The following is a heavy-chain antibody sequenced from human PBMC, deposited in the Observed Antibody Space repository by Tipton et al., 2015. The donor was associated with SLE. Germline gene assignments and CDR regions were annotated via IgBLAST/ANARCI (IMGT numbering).Heavy chain of an antibody. Sequence: TLSLTCAVSGYSISSGYYWGWIRQPPGKGLEWIGSIYHSGSTYYNPSLKSRVTISVDTSKNQFSLKPSSVTAADTAVFYCARDYELQLVGHFDYWGQGTLVTVSS. CDR2: IYHSGST. J-gene: IGHJ4*02. D-gene: IGHD6-13*01. CDR3: ARDYELQLVGHFDY. V-gene: IGHV4-38-2*02. CDR1: GYSISSGYY.